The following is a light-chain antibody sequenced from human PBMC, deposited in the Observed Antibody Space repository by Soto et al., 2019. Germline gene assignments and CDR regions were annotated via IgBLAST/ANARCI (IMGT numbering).Light chain of an antibody. CDR2: KAS. CDR1: QSISSW. CDR3: QQYNSYSPWT. J-gene: IGKJ1*01. Sequence: DVQVTQSPSTLSASVGDRVSITCRAGQSISSWLAWYQQKPGKAPKLLIYKASSLESGVPSRFSGSGSGTEFTLTISSLQPDDFATYYCQQYNSYSPWTFGQGTKVDIK. V-gene: IGKV1-5*03.